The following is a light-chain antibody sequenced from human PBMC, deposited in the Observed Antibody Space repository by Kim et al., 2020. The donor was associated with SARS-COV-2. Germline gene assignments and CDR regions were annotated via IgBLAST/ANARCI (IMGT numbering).Light chain of an antibody. V-gene: IGLV2-11*01. J-gene: IGLJ3*02. CDR3: CSYAGSYTWV. CDR1: SSDVGGYNY. CDR2: DIS. Sequence: GQSVTISCNGTSSDVGGYNYVSWYQQHPGKAPKLMIYDISKRPSGVPDRFSGSKSGNTASLTISGLQAEDEADYYCCSYAGSYTWVFGGGTKLTVL.